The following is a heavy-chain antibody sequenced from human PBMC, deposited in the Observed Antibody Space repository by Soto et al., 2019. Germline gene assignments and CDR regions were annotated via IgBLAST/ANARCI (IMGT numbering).Heavy chain of an antibody. J-gene: IGHJ4*02. CDR3: AKDIGFQQHLFVFDN. D-gene: IGHD6-13*01. Sequence: GASVKVSCKASGYSFTSYGISWVRQAPGQGLEWMGWISAYDGDTKYAQKLQGRVTMSTDTSTSTAYMELRSLRSDDTAVYYCAKDIGFQQHLFVFDNWGQGTLVTVSS. CDR2: ISAYDGDT. CDR1: GYSFTSYG. V-gene: IGHV1-18*01.